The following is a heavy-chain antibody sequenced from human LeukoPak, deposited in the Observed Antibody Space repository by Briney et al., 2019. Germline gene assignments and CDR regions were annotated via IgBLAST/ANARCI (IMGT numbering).Heavy chain of an antibody. CDR1: GFTFGDHA. J-gene: IGHJ3*02. D-gene: IGHD5-12*01. CDR3: TRGGIVATVGYSFDI. V-gene: IGHV3-49*04. CDR2: IRSKTFGWTT. Sequence: GRSLRLSCATSGFTFGDHAMSWVRQAPGKGLEWVGLIRSKTFGWTTEYAASVKGRFTISRDNSESIAYLQMNSLTTEDTAVYYCTRGGIVATVGYSFDIWGQGTVVTVSS.